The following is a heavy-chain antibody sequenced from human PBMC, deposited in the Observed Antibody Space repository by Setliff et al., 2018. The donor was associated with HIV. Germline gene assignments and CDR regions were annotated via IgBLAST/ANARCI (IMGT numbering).Heavy chain of an antibody. Sequence: SETLSLTCTVSGGSISSSSYYWGWIRQPPGKGLEWIGSIYYSGSTMYTNYNPSLESRVIISEDTSRDQFFLKLTSVTADDTGIYYCARGPPFAYWGQGLLVTVSS. CDR3: ARGPPFAY. V-gene: IGHV4-39*07. J-gene: IGHJ4*02. CDR1: GGSISSSSYY. CDR2: IYYSGSTMYT.